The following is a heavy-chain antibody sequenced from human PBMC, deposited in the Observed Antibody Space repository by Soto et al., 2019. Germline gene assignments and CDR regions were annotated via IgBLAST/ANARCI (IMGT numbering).Heavy chain of an antibody. V-gene: IGHV1-69*01. D-gene: IGHD4-4*01. J-gene: IGHJ4*02. CDR2: IIPIFGTA. CDR1: GGTFSSYA. Sequence: QVQLVQSGAEVKKPGSSVKVSCKASGGTFSSYAISWVRQAPGQGLEWMGGIIPIFGTANYAQKFQGRVTITADEYTSTDYRELSSLRSEDTAVYYCARDFDSNWNYFDYWGQGPLVTVSS. CDR3: ARDFDSNWNYFDY.